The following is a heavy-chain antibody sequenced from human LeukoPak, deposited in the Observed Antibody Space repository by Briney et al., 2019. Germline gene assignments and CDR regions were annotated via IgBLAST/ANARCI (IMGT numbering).Heavy chain of an antibody. D-gene: IGHD1-26*01. CDR2: IYPGDSDT. CDR1: GHSFTSYW. Sequence: GESLQISCKGSGHSFTSYWIGWVRQMPGKGLEWMGIIYPGDSDTRYSPSFQGQVTISADKSISTAYLQWSSLKASDTAMYYCARLRRRAGSYYLPDAFDIWGQGTMVTVSS. V-gene: IGHV5-51*01. J-gene: IGHJ3*02. CDR3: ARLRRRAGSYYLPDAFDI.